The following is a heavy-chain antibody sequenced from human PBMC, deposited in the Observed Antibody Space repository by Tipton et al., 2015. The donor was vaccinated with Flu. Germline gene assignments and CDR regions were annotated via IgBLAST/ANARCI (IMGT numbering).Heavy chain of an antibody. D-gene: IGHD1-26*01. J-gene: IGHJ5*02. Sequence: TLSLTCTVSGYSISSGYYWGWIRQPPGKGLEWIGSIYHSGGTYYNPSLKSRVTISVDTSKNQFSLKLSSVTAADTAVYYCARVLQGELRRGWFDPWGQGTLVTVSS. CDR1: GYSISSGYY. V-gene: IGHV4-38-2*02. CDR2: IYHSGGT. CDR3: ARVLQGELRRGWFDP.